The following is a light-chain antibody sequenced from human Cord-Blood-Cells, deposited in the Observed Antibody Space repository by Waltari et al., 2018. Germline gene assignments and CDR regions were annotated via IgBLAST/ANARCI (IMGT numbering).Light chain of an antibody. J-gene: IGLJ3*02. CDR1: SRECGSYNL. Sequence: QASLTQPSSVSGSPGQSITISFTGTSRECGSYNLCSWYQQHPGQAPKLMIYGGSKRPSGVPHRFSGSKSGNTASLTISGLQAEDEADYYCCSYAGSSTCVFGGGTKLTVL. V-gene: IGLV2-23*01. CDR3: CSYAGSSTCV. CDR2: GGS.